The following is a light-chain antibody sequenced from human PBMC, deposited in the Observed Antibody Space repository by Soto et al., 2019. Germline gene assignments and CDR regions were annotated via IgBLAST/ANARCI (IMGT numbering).Light chain of an antibody. CDR3: QQYDSSPRT. CDR1: QSVSSRS. V-gene: IGKV3-20*01. Sequence: EIVLTQSPGTLSLSPGERATLSCRASQSVSSRSLAWYQKKPGQAPRLLISGASSRAADIPDRFSGSGSGTDFTLTINILEPEDFAVYYCQQYDSSPRTFGQGTKVEIK. J-gene: IGKJ1*01. CDR2: GAS.